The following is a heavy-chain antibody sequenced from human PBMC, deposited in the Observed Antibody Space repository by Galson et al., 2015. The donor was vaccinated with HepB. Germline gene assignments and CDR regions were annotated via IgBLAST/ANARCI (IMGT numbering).Heavy chain of an antibody. D-gene: IGHD3-3*01. CDR3: ARHPVLRVLEWPNPYFDY. CDR1: GYSFTSYW. V-gene: IGHV5-51*01. J-gene: IGHJ4*02. Sequence: QSGAEVKKPGESLKISCKGSGYSFTSYWIGWVRQMPGKGLEWMGIIYPGDSDTRYSPSFQGQVTISADKSISTAYLQWSSLKASDTAMYYCARHPVLRVLEWPNPYFDYWGQGTLVTVSS. CDR2: IYPGDSDT.